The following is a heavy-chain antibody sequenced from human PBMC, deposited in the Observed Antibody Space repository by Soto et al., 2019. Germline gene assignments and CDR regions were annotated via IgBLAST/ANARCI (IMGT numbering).Heavy chain of an antibody. CDR3: AKERKLGYYDSSGYQAY. V-gene: IGHV3-30*18. Sequence: PGGSLRLSCAASGFTFSSYGMHWVRQAPGKGLEWVAVISYDGSNKYYADSVKGRFTISRDNSKNTLYLQMNSLRAEDTAVYYCAKERKLGYYDSSGYQAYWGQGTLVTVS. J-gene: IGHJ4*02. CDR1: GFTFSSYG. D-gene: IGHD3-22*01. CDR2: ISYDGSNK.